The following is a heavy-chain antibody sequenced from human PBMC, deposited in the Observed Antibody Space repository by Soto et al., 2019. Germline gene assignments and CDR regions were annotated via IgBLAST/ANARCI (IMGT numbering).Heavy chain of an antibody. J-gene: IGHJ4*02. Sequence: EVQLVESGGGLVQPGGSLRISCAASGFTFSSYWMSWVRQAPGKGLEWVANIKQDGSEKYYVDSVKGRFTISRDNAKNSLYLQMNSLRAEDTAVYYCARADFVVVTAIPDYWGQGTLVTVSS. CDR1: GFTFSSYW. V-gene: IGHV3-7*01. CDR3: ARADFVVVTAIPDY. D-gene: IGHD2-21*02. CDR2: IKQDGSEK.